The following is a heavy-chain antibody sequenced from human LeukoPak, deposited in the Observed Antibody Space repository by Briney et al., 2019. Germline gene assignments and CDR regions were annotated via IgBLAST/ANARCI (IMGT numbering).Heavy chain of an antibody. J-gene: IGHJ5*02. V-gene: IGHV1-69*13. CDR2: IIPIFGTA. CDR3: ARALLVVPAATYNWFDP. CDR1: GRTFSSYA. Sequence: ASVKVSCKASGRTFSSYAISWARQAPGQGLEWRGGIIPIFGTANYAQKFQGRVTITADESTSTAYMELSSLRSEDTAVYYCARALLVVPAATYNWFDPWGQGTLVTVSS. D-gene: IGHD2-2*01.